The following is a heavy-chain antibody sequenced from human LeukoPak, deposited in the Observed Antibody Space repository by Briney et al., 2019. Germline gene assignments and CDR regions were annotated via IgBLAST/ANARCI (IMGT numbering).Heavy chain of an antibody. D-gene: IGHD6-13*01. CDR2: INPNSGGT. CDR3: ARGGGYSSSWHDY. V-gene: IGHV1-2*02. J-gene: IGHJ4*02. Sequence: ASVKVSCKASGYTFTGYYMHWVRQAPGQGLEWMGWINPNSGGTNYAQKFQGRVTMTRDMSTSTVYMELSSLRSEDTAVYYCARGGGYSSSWHDYWGQGTLVTVSS. CDR1: GYTFTGYY.